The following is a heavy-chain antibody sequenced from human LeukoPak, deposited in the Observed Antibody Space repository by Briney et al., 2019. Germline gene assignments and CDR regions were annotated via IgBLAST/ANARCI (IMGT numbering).Heavy chain of an antibody. CDR3: ARDGYCSGGSCYSGY. Sequence: GGSLRLSCAASGFTFSSYEMNWVRQAPGKGLEWVSYISSSGSNIYYADSVKGRFTISRDNAKNSLYLQMNSRRAEDTAVYYCARDGYCSGGSCYSGYWGQGTLVTVSS. CDR1: GFTFSSYE. D-gene: IGHD2-15*01. CDR2: ISSSGSNI. J-gene: IGHJ4*02. V-gene: IGHV3-48*03.